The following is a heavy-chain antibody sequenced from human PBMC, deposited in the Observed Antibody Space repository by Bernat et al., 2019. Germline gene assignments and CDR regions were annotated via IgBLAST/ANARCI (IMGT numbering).Heavy chain of an antibody. D-gene: IGHD3-3*01. J-gene: IGHJ5*02. CDR3: ARVVGPYYDFWSGYSYNWFDP. V-gene: IGHV4-59*01. Sequence: GERGGSGAGPGKPGETPSVTRTGSGGSIRRYYWSWIRQPPGKGLEWIGYSYHRGSTNYNPSLKSRVNIYVDTSKNQFSLKLSSVTAADTAVYYCARVVGPYYDFWSGYSYNWFDPWGQGTLVTVSS. CDR1: GGSIRRYY. CDR2: SYHRGST.